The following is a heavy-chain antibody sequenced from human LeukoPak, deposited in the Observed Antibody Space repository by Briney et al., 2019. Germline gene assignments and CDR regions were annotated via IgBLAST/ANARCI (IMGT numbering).Heavy chain of an antibody. CDR2: IIPILGIA. CDR3: AIRYGSGFPPDY. J-gene: IGHJ4*02. CDR1: GGTFSSYA. D-gene: IGHD3-10*01. Sequence: ASVKVSCKASGGTFSSYAISWVRQAPGQGLEWMGRIIPILGIANYAQKFQGRVTITADKSTSTAYMELSSLRSEDTAVYYCAIRYGSGFPPDYWGQGTLVTVSS. V-gene: IGHV1-69*04.